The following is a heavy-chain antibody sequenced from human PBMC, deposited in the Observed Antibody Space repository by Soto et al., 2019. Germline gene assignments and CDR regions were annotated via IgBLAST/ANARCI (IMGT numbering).Heavy chain of an antibody. CDR1: GLSLRTTGVG. Sequence: QVTLKESGPTLEKPTQTLTLTCTISGLSLRTTGVGVGWVRQPPGKALEWLALLYWDDDQRYSPSLRSRLTIAKDISEKQVVLTMTNMDTVDTATYYCVQSRCGGDCLEIYSSHAYNGLDVWGQGTTVTVSS. CDR2: LYWDDDQ. CDR3: VQSRCGGDCLEIYSSHAYNGLDV. J-gene: IGHJ6*02. D-gene: IGHD2-21*02. V-gene: IGHV2-5*02.